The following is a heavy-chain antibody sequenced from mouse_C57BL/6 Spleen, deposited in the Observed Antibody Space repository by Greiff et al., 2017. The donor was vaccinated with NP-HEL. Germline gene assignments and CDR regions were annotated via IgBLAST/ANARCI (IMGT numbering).Heavy chain of an antibody. CDR3: ARGPVVAPYYAMDY. D-gene: IGHD1-1*01. Sequence: EVQLVESGGGLVKPGGSLKLSCAASGFTFSDYGMHWVRQAPEKGLEWVAYISSGSSTIYYADTVKGRFTISRDNAKNTLFLQMTSLRSEDTAMYYCARGPVVAPYYAMDYLGQGTSVTVSS. CDR2: ISSGSSTI. J-gene: IGHJ4*01. CDR1: GFTFSDYG. V-gene: IGHV5-17*01.